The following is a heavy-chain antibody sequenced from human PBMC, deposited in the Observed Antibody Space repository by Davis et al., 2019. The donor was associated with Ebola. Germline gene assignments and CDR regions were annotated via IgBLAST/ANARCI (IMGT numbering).Heavy chain of an antibody. J-gene: IGHJ6*02. CDR1: GDSLLGKNGA. D-gene: IGHD3-16*01. CDR2: TYYTSKWHN. V-gene: IGHV6-1*01. Sequence: HPQTPSLTRAISGDSLLGKNGAWNSTRQSPSRGLEWLGTTYYTSKWHNDYGESVKSRISINPDTSKNQLSLQLNSVTPEDAAVYYCVRGWGRSGLDVWGQGTTVTVSS. CDR3: VRGWGRSGLDV.